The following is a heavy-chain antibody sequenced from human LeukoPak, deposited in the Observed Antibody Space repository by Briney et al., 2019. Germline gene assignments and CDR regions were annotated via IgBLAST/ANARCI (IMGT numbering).Heavy chain of an antibody. V-gene: IGHV3-30*04. CDR2: ILYDGSNK. J-gene: IGHJ5*02. CDR1: GFTFSTNA. CDR3: ARDPGQKTKNHIPSARRFDP. Sequence: PGGSLRLSCAASGFTFSTNAMHWVRQAPGKGLEWVAVILYDGSNKYYADSVKGRFTISRDNSKNTLYLQMNSLRAEDTAVYYCARDPGQKTKNHIPSARRFDPWGHATLVTVSS. D-gene: IGHD6-6*01.